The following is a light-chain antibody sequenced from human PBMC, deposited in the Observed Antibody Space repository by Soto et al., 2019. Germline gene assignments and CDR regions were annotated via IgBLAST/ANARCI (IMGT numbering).Light chain of an antibody. CDR2: EVS. CDR3: SSYTSSSTLYV. J-gene: IGLJ1*01. CDR1: SSDFGSYKF. Sequence: QSVLTQPASVSGSPGQSVTISCTGTSSDFGSYKFVSWYQQHPGKAPKLMTYEVSNRPSGVSNRFSGSKSGNTASLTISGLQAEDEADYYCSSYTSSSTLYVFGTGTKVTVL. V-gene: IGLV2-14*02.